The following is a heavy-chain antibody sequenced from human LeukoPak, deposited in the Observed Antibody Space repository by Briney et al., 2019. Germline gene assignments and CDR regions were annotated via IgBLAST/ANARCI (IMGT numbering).Heavy chain of an antibody. V-gene: IGHV1-2*02. CDR2: INPNSGGT. CDR1: GYTFTGYY. Sequence: GASVKVSCKASGYTFTGYYMHWVRQAPGQGLEWMGWINPNSGGTNYAQKFQGRVTMTRDTSISTAYMELSRLRVEDTAVYYCARNPPFCGGACYNFDYWGQGPRVTVSS. CDR3: ARNPPFCGGACYNFDY. J-gene: IGHJ4*02. D-gene: IGHD2-21*02.